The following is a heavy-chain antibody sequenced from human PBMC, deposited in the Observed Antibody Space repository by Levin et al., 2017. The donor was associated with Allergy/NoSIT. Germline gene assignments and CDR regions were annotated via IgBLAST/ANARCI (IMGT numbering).Heavy chain of an antibody. CDR2: IDPSDSYT. CDR3: ARRKHDYRDYFDY. J-gene: IGHJ4*02. CDR1: GYNFISYW. V-gene: IGHV5-10-1*01. Sequence: GESLKISCKASGYNFISYWITWVRQMPGKGLEWMGRIDPSDSYTNYSPSFQGHVTISADKSSSTAYLQWSSLKASDTAMYYCARRKHDYRDYFDYWGQGTLVTVPS. D-gene: IGHD4-17*01.